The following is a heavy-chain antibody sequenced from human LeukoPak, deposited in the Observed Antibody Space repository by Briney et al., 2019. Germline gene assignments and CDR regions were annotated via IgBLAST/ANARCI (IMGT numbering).Heavy chain of an antibody. CDR2: IYYSGST. CDR3: AREDYYDSSGYSFDY. CDR1: GGSISSYY. Sequence: SETLSLTCTVSGGSISSYYWSWIRQPPGKGLEWIGYIYYSGSTNYNPSLKSRVTISVDTSKNQFSLKLSSVTAAGTAVYYCAREDYYDSSGYSFDYWGQGTLVTVSS. D-gene: IGHD3-22*01. V-gene: IGHV4-59*01. J-gene: IGHJ4*02.